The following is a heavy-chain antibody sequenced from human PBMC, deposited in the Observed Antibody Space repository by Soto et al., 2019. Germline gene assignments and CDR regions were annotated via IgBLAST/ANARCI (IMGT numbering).Heavy chain of an antibody. Sequence: GGSLRLSCAASGFPFSSYGMHWVRQAPGKGLEWVAVISYDGSNKYYADSVKGRFTISRDNSKNTLYLQMNSLRAEDTAVYYCAKDPLRYFDWPQGMDVWGQGTTVTVSS. CDR1: GFPFSSYG. CDR2: ISYDGSNK. D-gene: IGHD3-9*01. V-gene: IGHV3-30*18. CDR3: AKDPLRYFDWPQGMDV. J-gene: IGHJ6*02.